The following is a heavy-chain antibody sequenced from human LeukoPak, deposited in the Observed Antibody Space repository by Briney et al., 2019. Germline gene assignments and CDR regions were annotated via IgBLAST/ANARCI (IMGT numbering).Heavy chain of an antibody. D-gene: IGHD3-10*01. CDR3: ARGRGYYYGSGSYYYYYGMDV. V-gene: IGHV4-31*03. CDR1: GGSISSGGYY. CDR2: IYYSGST. Sequence: SETLSLTCTVSGGSISSGGYYWSWIRQHPGKGLEWIGYIYYSGSTYYNPSLKSRVTISVDTSKNQFSLKLSSVTAADTAVYYCARGRGYYYGSGSYYYYYGMDVWGQGTTVTVSS. J-gene: IGHJ6*02.